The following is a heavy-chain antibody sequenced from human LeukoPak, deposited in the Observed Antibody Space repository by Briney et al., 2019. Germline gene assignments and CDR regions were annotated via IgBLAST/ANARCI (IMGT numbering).Heavy chain of an antibody. V-gene: IGHV3-21*01. CDR3: ARDRSYDFWSGYYS. CDR2: ISSSSSYI. D-gene: IGHD3-3*01. J-gene: IGHJ5*02. Sequence: SISSSSSYIYYADSVKGRFTISRDNAKNSLYLQMNSLRAEDTAVYYCARDRSYDFWSGYYSWGQGTLVTVSS.